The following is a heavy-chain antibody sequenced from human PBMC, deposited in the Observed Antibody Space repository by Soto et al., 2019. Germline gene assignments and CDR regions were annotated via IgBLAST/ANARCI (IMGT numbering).Heavy chain of an antibody. CDR1: GFTFSRHA. V-gene: IGHV3-23*01. J-gene: IGHJ3*02. Sequence: PGGSLRLSCAASGFTFSRHAMSWVRQAPGKGLEWVSAISGSGGSTYYADSVKGRFTISRDNSKNTLYLQINSLRAEDTAVYYCAKDRPDDIVVVPAATDAFDIWGQGTMVTVSS. CDR2: ISGSGGST. D-gene: IGHD2-2*01. CDR3: AKDRPDDIVVVPAATDAFDI.